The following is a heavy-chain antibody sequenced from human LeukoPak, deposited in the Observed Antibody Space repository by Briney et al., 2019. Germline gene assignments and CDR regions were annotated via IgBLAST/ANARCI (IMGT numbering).Heavy chain of an antibody. D-gene: IGHD2-2*01. CDR1: GFIFSNYG. Sequence: GGSLRLSCAASGFIFSNYGMHWVRQAPGKGLEWVAVIWYDGNNKYYADSVKGRFTISRDNSKNTLYLQMNSPRAEDTAVYYCARDQFCTTTSCYLLDYWGQGSLVTVSS. J-gene: IGHJ4*02. CDR2: IWYDGNNK. CDR3: ARDQFCTTTSCYLLDY. V-gene: IGHV3-33*01.